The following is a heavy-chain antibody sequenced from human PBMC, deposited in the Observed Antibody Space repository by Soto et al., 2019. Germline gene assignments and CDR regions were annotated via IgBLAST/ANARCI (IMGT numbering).Heavy chain of an antibody. J-gene: IGHJ4*02. D-gene: IGHD1-1*01. CDR2: IKSKTDGGTT. Sequence: PGGSLRLSCAASGFTFSNAWMSWVRQAPGKGLEWVGRIKSKTDGGTTDYAAPVKGRFTISRDDSKNTLYLQMNSLKTEDTAVYYCTTDTRLERKDFDYWGQGTLVTVSS. V-gene: IGHV3-15*01. CDR3: TTDTRLERKDFDY. CDR1: GFTFSNAW.